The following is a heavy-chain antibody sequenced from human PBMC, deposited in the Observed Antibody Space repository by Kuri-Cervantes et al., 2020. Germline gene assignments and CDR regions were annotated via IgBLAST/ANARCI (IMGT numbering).Heavy chain of an antibody. Sequence: ESLKISCAASGFTFSSYSMTWVRQAPGKGLEWIGEINHSGSSNYNPSLKSRVTISMDTSKNQFSLKLNSVTAADTAVYYCARRQLQSSPITEANWMDPWGQGTLVTVSS. J-gene: IGHJ5*02. V-gene: IGHV4-34*01. CDR3: ARRQLQSSPITEANWMDP. CDR1: GFTFSSYS. CDR2: INHSGSS. D-gene: IGHD5-24*01.